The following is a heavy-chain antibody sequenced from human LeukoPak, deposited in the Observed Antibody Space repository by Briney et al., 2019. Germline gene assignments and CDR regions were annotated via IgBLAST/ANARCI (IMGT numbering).Heavy chain of an antibody. V-gene: IGHV1-2*02. CDR3: ARSRYIVVVPAAMLGPSRNWFDP. D-gene: IGHD2-2*01. Sequence: ASVKVSCKASGYTFTGYYMHWVRQAPGQGLEWMGWINPNSGGTNYAQKFQGRVTMTRDTSISTAYMELSRLRSDDTAVYYCARSRYIVVVPAAMLGPSRNWFDPWGQGTLVTVSS. CDR1: GYTFTGYY. J-gene: IGHJ5*02. CDR2: INPNSGGT.